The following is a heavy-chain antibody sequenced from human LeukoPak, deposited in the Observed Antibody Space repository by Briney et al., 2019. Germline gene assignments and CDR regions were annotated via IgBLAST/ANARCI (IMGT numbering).Heavy chain of an antibody. Sequence: ASVKVSCKASGYTFTGYYMHWVRQAPGQGLEWMGIINPSGGSTSYAQKFQGRVTMTRDMSTSTVYMELSSLRSEDTAVYYCASQIVGATRPLDYWGQGTLVTVSS. CDR3: ASQIVGATRPLDY. CDR2: INPSGGST. CDR1: GYTFTGYY. D-gene: IGHD1-26*01. V-gene: IGHV1-46*01. J-gene: IGHJ4*02.